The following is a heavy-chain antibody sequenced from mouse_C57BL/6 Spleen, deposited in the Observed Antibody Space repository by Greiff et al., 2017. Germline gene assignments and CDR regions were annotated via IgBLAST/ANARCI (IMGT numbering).Heavy chain of an antibody. J-gene: IGHJ2*01. CDR1: GFSFTSYG. CDR2: IWSGGST. V-gene: IGHV2-2*01. D-gene: IGHD1-1*01. Sequence: QVHVKQSGPGLVQPSQSLSIPCTVSGFSFTSYGVHWVRQAPGKGLEWLGVIWSGGSTDYTAAFISRLSISKDNSKSQVFFKMNSLQADDTAIYYCARNYYGSSYFDYWGQGTTLTVSS. CDR3: ARNYYGSSYFDY.